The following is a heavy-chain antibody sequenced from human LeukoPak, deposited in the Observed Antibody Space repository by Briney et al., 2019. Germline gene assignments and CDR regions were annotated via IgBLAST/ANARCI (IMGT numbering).Heavy chain of an antibody. D-gene: IGHD1-26*01. V-gene: IGHV3-23*01. CDR1: GFTFSSYA. J-gene: IGHJ4*02. CDR3: VKDSVWEPGDY. CDR2: ISDSGGST. Sequence: GGSLRLSCAASGFTFSSYAMSWVRQAPGKGLEWVSGISDSGGSTFYADSVQGRFTISRDNSKNTLYLQMNSLRVEDTAVYYCVKDSVWEPGDYWGQGTLVTVSS.